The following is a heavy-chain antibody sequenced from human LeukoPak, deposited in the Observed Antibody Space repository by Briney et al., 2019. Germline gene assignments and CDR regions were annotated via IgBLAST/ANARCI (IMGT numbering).Heavy chain of an antibody. D-gene: IGHD1-26*01. Sequence: PGGSLRLSCAASGFTFSSSAMSWVRQVPGKGLEWVSGISASGGSTYYADSVRGRFTISRDNSKNTLYLQMNSLRAEDTAVYYCAKDWEQGMALGIFDYWGQGTLVTVSS. J-gene: IGHJ4*02. V-gene: IGHV3-23*01. CDR3: AKDWEQGMALGIFDY. CDR2: ISASGGST. CDR1: GFTFSSSA.